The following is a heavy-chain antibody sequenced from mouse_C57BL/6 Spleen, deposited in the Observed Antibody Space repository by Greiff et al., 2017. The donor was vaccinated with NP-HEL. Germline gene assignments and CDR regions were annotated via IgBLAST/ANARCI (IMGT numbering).Heavy chain of an antibody. D-gene: IGHD1-1*01. CDR3: AKGSEDYGSSYVSMDY. J-gene: IGHJ4*01. Sequence: VQLQESGPGLVQPSQSLSITCTVPGFSLTSYGVHWVRQSPGKGLEWLGVIWRGGSTDYNAAFMSRLSITKDNSKSQVFFKMNSLQADDTAIYYSAKGSEDYGSSYVSMDYRGQGTSVTVSS. CDR1: GFSLTSYG. V-gene: IGHV2-5*01. CDR2: IWRGGST.